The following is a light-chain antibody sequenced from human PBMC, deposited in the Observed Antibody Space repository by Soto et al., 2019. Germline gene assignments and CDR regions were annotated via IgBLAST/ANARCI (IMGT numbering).Light chain of an antibody. CDR3: QQGYSTFACT. Sequence: DIQMTQSPSSLSASVGDRVTITCRASQSISSYLNWYQQKPGKAPKLLIYAASSLQSGVPSRFSGSGSGTDFNLTISSLQPEDFATYYCQQGYSTFACTCGQAMKVEIK. CDR2: AAS. J-gene: IGKJ1*01. V-gene: IGKV1-39*01. CDR1: QSISSY.